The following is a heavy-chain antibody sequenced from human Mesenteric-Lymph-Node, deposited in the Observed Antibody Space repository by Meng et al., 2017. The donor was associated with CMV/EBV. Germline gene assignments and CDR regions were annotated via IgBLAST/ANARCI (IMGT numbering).Heavy chain of an antibody. D-gene: IGHD3-10*01. CDR1: GGSFSGYY. V-gene: IGHV4-34*01. CDR2: INHSGST. CDR3: ARIERITMVRGVRRGFDY. J-gene: IGHJ4*02. Sequence: SETLSLTCAVYGGSFSGYYWSWIRQPPGKGLEWIGEINHSGSTNYNPSLKSRVTISVDTSKNQFSLKLSSVTAADTAVYYCARIERITMVRGVRRGFDYWGQGTLVTVSS.